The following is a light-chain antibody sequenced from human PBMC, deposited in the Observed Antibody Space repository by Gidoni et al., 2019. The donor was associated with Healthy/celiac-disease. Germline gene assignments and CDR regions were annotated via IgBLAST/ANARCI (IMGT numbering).Light chain of an antibody. CDR1: QSVSSD. CDR3: QQRSNWPT. Sequence: EIVWTQSPATLSLSPGERATLSSRASQSVSSDLAWYQQKPGQAPRLHIYDASNRATGIPARFSGSGSGTDFTLTISSLEPEDFAVYYCQQRSNWPTFXGXTKVEIK. CDR2: DAS. V-gene: IGKV3-11*01. J-gene: IGKJ4*01.